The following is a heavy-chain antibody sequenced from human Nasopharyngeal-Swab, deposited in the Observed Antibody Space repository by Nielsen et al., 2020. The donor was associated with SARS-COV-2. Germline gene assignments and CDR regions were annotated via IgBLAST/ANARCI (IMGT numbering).Heavy chain of an antibody. CDR1: GFTFSDYY. CDR2: ISTSGRST. D-gene: IGHD4-17*01. J-gene: IGHJ6*02. V-gene: IGHV3-11*04. CDR3: ARGKDGVYYYYGMDV. Sequence: LSLTCAASGFTFSDYYMAWIRQAPGKGLEWVSYISTSGRSTDSADSVKGRFTVSRDNAKNTLYLQMNSLRREDTAIYYCARGKDGVYYYYGMDVWGQGTTVTVSS.